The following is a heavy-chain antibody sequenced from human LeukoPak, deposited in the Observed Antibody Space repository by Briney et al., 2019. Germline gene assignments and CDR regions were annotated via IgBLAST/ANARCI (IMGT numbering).Heavy chain of an antibody. V-gene: IGHV3-33*06. CDR2: IWYDGSNK. CDR1: GFTFSSYG. Sequence: PGRSLRLSCAASGFTFSSYGMHWVRQAPGKGLEWVAVIWYDGSNKYYADSVKGRFTISRDNSKNTLYLQMNSLRAEDAAVYYCAKSSSPYYYYYMDVWGKGTTVTVSS. D-gene: IGHD2-2*01. J-gene: IGHJ6*03. CDR3: AKSSSPYYYYYMDV.